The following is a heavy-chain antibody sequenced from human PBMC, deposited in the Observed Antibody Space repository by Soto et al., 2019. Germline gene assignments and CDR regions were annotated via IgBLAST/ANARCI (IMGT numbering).Heavy chain of an antibody. V-gene: IGHV4-31*03. CDR2: IYYSGST. CDR1: GGSISSGGYY. CDR3: ARENYYDSSGYATPS. Sequence: QVQLQESGPGLVKPSQTLSLTCTVSGGSISSGGYYWSWIRQHPGKGLEWIGYIYYSGSTYYNPSLKSRVTISVDTSKNQFSLKLSSVTAAETAVYYCARENYYDSSGYATPSWGQGTLVTVSS. D-gene: IGHD3-22*01. J-gene: IGHJ5*02.